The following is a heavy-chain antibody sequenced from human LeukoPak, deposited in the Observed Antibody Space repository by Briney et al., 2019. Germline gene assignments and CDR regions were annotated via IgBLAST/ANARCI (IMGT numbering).Heavy chain of an antibody. D-gene: IGHD5-18*01. V-gene: IGHV4-34*01. Sequence: SETLSPTCAVYGGSLSGYSWSWVRQPPGKGLEWIGGINPIGSTTNNPSPKSRVTISVDTSKNQFSLNLSSLTAADTAGDYFGGGTAMWLDYGSQASLVTV. CDR1: GGSLSGYS. J-gene: IGHJ5*01. CDR2: INPIGST. CDR3: GGGTAMWLDY.